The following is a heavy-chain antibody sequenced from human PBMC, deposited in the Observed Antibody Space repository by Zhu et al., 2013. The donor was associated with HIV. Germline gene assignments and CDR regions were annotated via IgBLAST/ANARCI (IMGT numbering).Heavy chain of an antibody. CDR2: IIPIFGTA. D-gene: IGHD4-4*01. V-gene: IGHV1-69*01. CDR3: ASAHYSDDYYYYYGMDV. Sequence: QVQLVQSEAEVKKPGASVKVSCKASGYTFTSYGISWVRQAPGQGLEWMGGIIPIFGTANYAEKFQGRVTITADESTSTAYMELSSLRSEDTAVYYCASAHYSDDYYYYYGMDVWGQGTTVTVSS. CDR1: GYTFTSYG. J-gene: IGHJ6*02.